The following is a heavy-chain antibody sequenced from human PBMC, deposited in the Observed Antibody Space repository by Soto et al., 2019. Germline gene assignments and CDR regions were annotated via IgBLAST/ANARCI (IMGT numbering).Heavy chain of an antibody. J-gene: IGHJ4*02. D-gene: IGHD6-19*01. Sequence: VSCKASGYTFTDYYMHWVRQAPGQGLEWMGWINPNSGGTNYAQKFQGRVTMTGDPSISTAYMELSSLRSDDTAVYYCASVGRSGWYTPFDYWGPGIPVTVSS. CDR3: ASVGRSGWYTPFDY. V-gene: IGHV1-2*02. CDR1: GYTFTDYY. CDR2: INPNSGGT.